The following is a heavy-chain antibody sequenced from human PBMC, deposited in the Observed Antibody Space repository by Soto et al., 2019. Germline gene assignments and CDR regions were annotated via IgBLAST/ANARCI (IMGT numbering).Heavy chain of an antibody. CDR3: ARIQTPRVIAPYAFDI. CDR2: ISAYNGNT. Sequence: GASVKVSCKASGYTFTSYGISWVRQAPGQGLEWMGWISAYNGNTNYAQKLQGRVTMTTDTSTSTAYMELSSLRSEDTAVYYCARIQTPRVIAPYAFDIWGQGTMVTVSS. V-gene: IGHV1-18*01. J-gene: IGHJ3*02. CDR1: GYTFTSYG. D-gene: IGHD3-10*01.